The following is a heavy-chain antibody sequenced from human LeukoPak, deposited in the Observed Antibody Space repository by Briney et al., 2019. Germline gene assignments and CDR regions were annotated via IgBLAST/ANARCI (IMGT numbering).Heavy chain of an antibody. CDR3: ARDSLRYFDRNNWFDP. V-gene: IGHV4-39*07. D-gene: IGHD3-9*01. Sequence: SETLSLTCTVSGGSISSSSYYWGWIRQPPGKGLEWIGSIYYSGSTYYNPSLKSRVTISVDTSKNQFSLKLSSVTAADTAVYYCARDSLRYFDRNNWFDPWGQGTLVTVSS. CDR1: GGSISSSSYY. J-gene: IGHJ5*02. CDR2: IYYSGST.